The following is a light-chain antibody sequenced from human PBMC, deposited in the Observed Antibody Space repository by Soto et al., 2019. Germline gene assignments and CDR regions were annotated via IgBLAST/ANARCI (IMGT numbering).Light chain of an antibody. Sequence: DIQMTQSPSTLSASVGDRVTITCRASQGISSWLAWYQQKPGKAPKLLIYDASSLESGVPSRFSGSGSGTEFTPTISSLQTDDCASYYCQQYDSYSWTFGQGTKVEIK. CDR3: QQYDSYSWT. V-gene: IGKV1-5*01. CDR1: QGISSW. CDR2: DAS. J-gene: IGKJ1*01.